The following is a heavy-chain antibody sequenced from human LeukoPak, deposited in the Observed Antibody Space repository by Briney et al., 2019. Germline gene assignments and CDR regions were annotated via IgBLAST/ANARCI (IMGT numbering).Heavy chain of an antibody. J-gene: IGHJ4*02. CDR1: GGSISSDDYY. V-gene: IGHV4-61*02. CDR3: ARGGTLFTFFDS. Sequence: SETLSLTCTGSGGSISSDDYYWNWIRQPAGRGLEWIGRIYTTGNTMYNPSLESRVSMSIDTSKNQVSLKVKSVTAADTAVYYCARGGTLFTFFDSWGQGTLVTVSS. CDR2: IYTTGNT. D-gene: IGHD2/OR15-2a*01.